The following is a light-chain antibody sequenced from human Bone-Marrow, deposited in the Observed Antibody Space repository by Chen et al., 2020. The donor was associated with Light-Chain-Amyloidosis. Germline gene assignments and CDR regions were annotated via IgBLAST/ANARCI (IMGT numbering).Light chain of an antibody. V-gene: IGLV2-14*01. Sequence: FALTQPASVSGSPGQSFTISSTGTSSDFGGDNHASWYQQHPDKAPKLMIYEVTNRPSWVPDRFSGSKSDNTASLTISGLQTEDEADYFCSSYTITNTLVFGSGTRVTVL. CDR3: SSYTITNTLV. CDR1: SSDFGGDNH. CDR2: EVT. J-gene: IGLJ1*01.